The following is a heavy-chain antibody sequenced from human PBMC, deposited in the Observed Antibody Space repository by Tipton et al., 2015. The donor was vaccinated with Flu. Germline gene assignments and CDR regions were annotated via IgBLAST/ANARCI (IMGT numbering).Heavy chain of an antibody. CDR3: ARERGGQSYGMDV. J-gene: IGHJ6*02. CDR2: IYYSGST. D-gene: IGHD3-10*01. Sequence: TLSLTCTVSGGSISNYYWSWIRQPPGKGLEWIGYIYYSGSTNYNSSLKSRVTISVDTSKNQFSLKLTSVTAADTAVYYCARERGGQSYGMDVWGQGTTVTVSS. V-gene: IGHV4-59*01. CDR1: GGSISNYY.